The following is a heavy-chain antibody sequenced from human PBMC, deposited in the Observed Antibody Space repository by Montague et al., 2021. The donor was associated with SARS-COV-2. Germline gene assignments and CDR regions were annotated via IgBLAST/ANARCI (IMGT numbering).Heavy chain of an antibody. CDR2: THFTGKT. CDR3: ARDRFDFGAGRQGTIDF. V-gene: IGHV4-4*07. CDR1: GDSITNRY. Sequence: SETLSLTCSVSGDSITNRYWSWIRQPAGKGLEWIGRTHFTGKTNFSPFFSSRLTMSADTSKNQFSLKLTSVTAADTAIYFCARDRFDFGAGRQGTIDFWGQGTLVTVSS. D-gene: IGHD3-10*01. J-gene: IGHJ4*02.